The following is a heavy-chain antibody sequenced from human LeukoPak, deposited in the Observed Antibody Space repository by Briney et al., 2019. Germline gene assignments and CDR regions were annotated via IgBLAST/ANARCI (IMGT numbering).Heavy chain of an antibody. CDR2: IYYSGST. CDR1: GGSISSYY. J-gene: IGHJ4*02. V-gene: IGHV4-59*12. CDR3: ARSVDTATPES. Sequence: SETLSLTCTVSGGSISSYYWSWIRQPPGKGLEWIGYIYYSGSTNYNPSLKSRVTISVDTSKNQFSLKLSSVTAADTAVYYCARSVDTATPESWGQGTLVTVSS. D-gene: IGHD5-18*01.